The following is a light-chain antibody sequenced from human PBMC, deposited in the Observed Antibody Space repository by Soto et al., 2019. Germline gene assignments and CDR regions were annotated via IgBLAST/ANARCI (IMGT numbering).Light chain of an antibody. CDR2: KAS. CDR1: ESISGW. Sequence: DIPLTQSPFTLSASVGDRVTITCRASESISGWLAWYQQIPGKAPSLLIYKASTLQSGVPSRFSGSGFGTEFTLTISSLQPDDFATYYCQQYNSFPYTFGQGTKLEIK. V-gene: IGKV1-5*03. J-gene: IGKJ2*01. CDR3: QQYNSFPYT.